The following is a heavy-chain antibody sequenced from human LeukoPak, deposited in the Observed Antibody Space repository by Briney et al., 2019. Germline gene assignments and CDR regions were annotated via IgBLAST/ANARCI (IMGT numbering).Heavy chain of an antibody. CDR3: ARDYGDYGDWGYFDY. J-gene: IGHJ4*02. V-gene: IGHV3-21*01. CDR2: ISSTSSYI. D-gene: IGHD4-17*01. Sequence: GGSLRLSCAASGFTFSSYSMNWVRQAPGKGLEWVSSISSTSSYIYYADSVKGRFTISRDNAKNSLYLQMNSLRAEDTAVYYCARDYGDYGDWGYFDYWGQGTLVTVSS. CDR1: GFTFSSYS.